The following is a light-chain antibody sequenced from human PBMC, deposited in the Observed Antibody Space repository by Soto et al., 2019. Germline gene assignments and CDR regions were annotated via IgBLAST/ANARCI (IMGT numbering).Light chain of an antibody. CDR2: GAS. J-gene: IGKJ5*01. V-gene: IGKV3-15*01. CDR3: HQCNNWPL. Sequence: EVVLTQSRGILSLSPGERASLSCGASQSISSSFLAWYQQKPGQAPRLLIYGASTRATDIPARFSGSGSGTEFTLTISSLQSEDFAVYYCHQCNNWPLFGQRTRLEIK. CDR1: QSISSS.